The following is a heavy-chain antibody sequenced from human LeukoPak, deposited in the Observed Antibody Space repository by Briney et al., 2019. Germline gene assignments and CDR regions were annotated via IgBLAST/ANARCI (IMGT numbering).Heavy chain of an antibody. J-gene: IGHJ4*02. CDR2: VSGSGDST. CDR1: GFTFSSYD. Sequence: GGSLRLSCAASGFTFSSYDMSWVRQTPGKGLEWVSAVSGSGDSTHYADSVKGRFTISRDNFKDALYLQMNSLRAADTALYYCAKAAVTGADYWGQGTLVTVSS. D-gene: IGHD7-27*01. V-gene: IGHV3-23*01. CDR3: AKAAVTGADY.